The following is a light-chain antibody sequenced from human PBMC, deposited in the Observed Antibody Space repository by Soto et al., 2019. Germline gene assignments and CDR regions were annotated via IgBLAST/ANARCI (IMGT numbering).Light chain of an antibody. J-gene: IGKJ2*01. Sequence: EIVLTQSPGTLSLSPGERATLSCRASQSVSSSYFAWYQHKPGQAPRLLIYGASSRDTGIPDRFNGSGSAKNVALTVVSLEAEDFAVYYCQQYGSSPYTFGQGTKPEIK. CDR2: GAS. CDR1: QSVSSSY. CDR3: QQYGSSPYT. V-gene: IGKV3-20*01.